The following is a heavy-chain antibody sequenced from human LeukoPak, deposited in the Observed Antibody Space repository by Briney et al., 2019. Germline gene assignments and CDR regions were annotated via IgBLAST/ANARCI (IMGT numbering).Heavy chain of an antibody. CDR3: ARGVAVAGPYCFDY. D-gene: IGHD6-19*01. Sequence: PSETLSLTCAVYGGSFSGYYWSWIRQPPGKGLEWIGEINHSGSTNYNPSLKSRVTISVDTSKNQFSLKLSSVTAADTAVYYCARGVAVAGPYCFDYWGQGTLVTVSS. V-gene: IGHV4-34*01. CDR1: GGSFSGYY. CDR2: INHSGST. J-gene: IGHJ4*02.